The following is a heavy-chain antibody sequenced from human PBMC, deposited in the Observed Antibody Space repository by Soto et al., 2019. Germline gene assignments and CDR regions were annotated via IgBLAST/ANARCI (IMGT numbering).Heavy chain of an antibody. CDR2: ISSSGSTI. D-gene: IGHD1-26*01. CDR3: ARKRNSGSYKTFHP. J-gene: IGHJ5*02. V-gene: IGHV3-48*03. CDR1: GFTCSSYE. Sequence: GSLRLACAASGFTCSSYEMNWVRQAPGKGLEWVSYISSSGSTIYYADSVKGRFTISRDNAKNSLYLQMNSLRAEDTAVYYCARKRNSGSYKTFHPWGQGTLVTVSS.